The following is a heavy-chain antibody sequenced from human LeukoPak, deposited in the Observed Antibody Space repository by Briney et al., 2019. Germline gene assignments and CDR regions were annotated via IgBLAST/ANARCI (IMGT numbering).Heavy chain of an antibody. Sequence: SQTLSLTCTVSGGSISSGGYYWSWIRQPPGKGLEWIGYIYHSGSTYYNPSLKSRVTISVDKSKNQFSLKLSSVTAADTAVYYCARRTPGVLDAFDIWGQGTMVTVSS. CDR1: GGSISSGGYY. J-gene: IGHJ3*02. CDR2: IYHSGST. V-gene: IGHV4-30-2*01. CDR3: ARRTPGVLDAFDI. D-gene: IGHD7-27*01.